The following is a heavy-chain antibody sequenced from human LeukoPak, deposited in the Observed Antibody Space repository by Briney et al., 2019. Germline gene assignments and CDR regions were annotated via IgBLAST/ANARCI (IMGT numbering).Heavy chain of an antibody. J-gene: IGHJ4*02. CDR2: FDPEDGET. CDR3: ATDRSSGWVDS. D-gene: IGHD6-19*01. CDR1: GYTLTELP. Sequence: ASVKVSCKVSGYTLTELPMHWVRQAPGKGLEWMGGFDPEDGETFYAEKFQGRVTMTEDTSADTAYMELISLRSEDTAVYYCATDRSSGWVDSWGQGTLVTVPS. V-gene: IGHV1-24*01.